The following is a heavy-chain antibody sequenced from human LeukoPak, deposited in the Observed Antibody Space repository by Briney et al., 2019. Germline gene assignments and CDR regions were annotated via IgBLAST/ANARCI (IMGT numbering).Heavy chain of an antibody. Sequence: KPSETLSLTCTVSGGSISSYYWSWIRQPPEKGLEWIGYIYYSGSTNYNPSLKSRVTISVDTSKNQFSLKLSSVTAADTAVYYCARGVVVAATHFGWFDPWGQGTLVTVSS. CDR1: GGSISSYY. J-gene: IGHJ5*02. D-gene: IGHD2-15*01. CDR2: IYYSGST. V-gene: IGHV4-59*01. CDR3: ARGVVVAATHFGWFDP.